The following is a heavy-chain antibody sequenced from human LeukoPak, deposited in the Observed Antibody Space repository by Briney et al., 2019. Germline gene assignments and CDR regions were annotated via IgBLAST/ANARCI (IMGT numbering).Heavy chain of an antibody. D-gene: IGHD2-2*02. V-gene: IGHV3-74*01. CDR1: GFTFSSYW. CDR2: INSDGSST. CDR3: AKVPAAIIPIDYYYYMDV. J-gene: IGHJ6*03. Sequence: GGSLRLSCAASGFTFSSYWMHWVRQAPGKGLVWVSRINSDGSSTSYADSVKGRFTISRDNAKNTLYLQMNSLRAEDTAVYYCAKVPAAIIPIDYYYYMDVWGKGTTVTVSS.